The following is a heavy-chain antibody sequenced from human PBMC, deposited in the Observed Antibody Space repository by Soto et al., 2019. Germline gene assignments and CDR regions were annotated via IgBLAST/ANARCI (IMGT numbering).Heavy chain of an antibody. J-gene: IGHJ4*02. V-gene: IGHV4-30-4*01. CDR1: GGSVSNGDYY. Sequence: QVQLQESGPGLVKPSQTLSVTCTVSGGSVSNGDYYWSWVRQPPGKGLEWIGYIYYSGSTYYNPSLVSRVTMSFDTSENQFSLRLSSVSDADTAIYYRATETSGSTPLHFDYWGQGTLVTVSS. CDR3: ATETSGSTPLHFDY. D-gene: IGHD3-22*01. CDR2: IYYSGST.